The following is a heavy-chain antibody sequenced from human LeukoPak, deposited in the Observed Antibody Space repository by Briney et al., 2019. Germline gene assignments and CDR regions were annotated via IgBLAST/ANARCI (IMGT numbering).Heavy chain of an antibody. Sequence: PGGSLRLSCAASGFTFSSYAMSWVRQAPGKGLEWVSAISGSGGSTYYADSVKGRFTISRDNSKNTLYLQMNSLRAEDTAVYCCAKAGAVVVVAAKYFDYWGQGTLVTVSS. D-gene: IGHD2-15*01. CDR3: AKAGAVVVVAAKYFDY. V-gene: IGHV3-23*01. J-gene: IGHJ4*02. CDR1: GFTFSSYA. CDR2: ISGSGGST.